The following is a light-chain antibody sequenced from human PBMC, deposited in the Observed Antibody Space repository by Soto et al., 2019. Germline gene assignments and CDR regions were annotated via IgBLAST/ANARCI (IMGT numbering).Light chain of an antibody. CDR2: GAS. J-gene: IGKJ2*01. CDR3: QQYDAWPRT. Sequence: DIVMTQSPATLSVSPGERATLSCRASQSVRTNLAWYQQKLGQAPRLLIYGASTRATGIPARFSGSGSGTAFNLTISSLQSEDFAIFYCQQYDAWPRTFGQGTRL. CDR1: QSVRTN. V-gene: IGKV3-15*01.